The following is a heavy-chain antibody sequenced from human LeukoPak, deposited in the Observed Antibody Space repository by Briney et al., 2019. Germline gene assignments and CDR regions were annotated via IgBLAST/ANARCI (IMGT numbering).Heavy chain of an antibody. CDR3: ARDPGLTSYYYYMDV. CDR2: ISAYNGNT. V-gene: IGHV1-18*01. D-gene: IGHD1-14*01. Sequence: ASVKVSCKASGYTFTSYGISWVRQAPGQGLEWMGWISAYNGNTNYAQKLQGRVTMTTDTSTSTAYMELRSLRSDDTAVYYCARDPGLTSYYYYMDVWGKGTTVTVSS. CDR1: GYTFTSYG. J-gene: IGHJ6*03.